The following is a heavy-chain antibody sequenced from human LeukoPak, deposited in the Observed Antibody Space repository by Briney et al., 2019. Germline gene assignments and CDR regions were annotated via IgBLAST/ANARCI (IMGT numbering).Heavy chain of an antibody. J-gene: IGHJ4*02. Sequence: PGGSLRLSCAASGFTFNTYWMSWVRQGPGTGLEWVANIREDGGDMYYADSVKGRFTISRDNTKNSLYLQMNSLRVEDTAMYYCATQSYGLFHYWGQGTLVTVSS. CDR2: IREDGGDM. D-gene: IGHD4-17*01. CDR1: GFTFNTYW. V-gene: IGHV3-7*03. CDR3: ATQSYGLFHY.